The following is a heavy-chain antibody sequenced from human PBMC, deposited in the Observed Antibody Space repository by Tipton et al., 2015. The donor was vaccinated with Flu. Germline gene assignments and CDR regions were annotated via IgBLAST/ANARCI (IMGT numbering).Heavy chain of an antibody. CDR1: GYSISSGYY. CDR2: IYHSGST. D-gene: IGHD2-15*01. Sequence: TLSLTCAVSGYSISSGYYWGWIRQPPGKGLEWIGSIYHSGSTYYNPSLKSRVTISVDTSKNQFSLKLGSVTAADTAVYYCARHGPGLGYCSGGSCYEVNYWGQGTLVTVSS. V-gene: IGHV4-38-2*01. CDR3: ARHGPGLGYCSGGSCYEVNY. J-gene: IGHJ4*02.